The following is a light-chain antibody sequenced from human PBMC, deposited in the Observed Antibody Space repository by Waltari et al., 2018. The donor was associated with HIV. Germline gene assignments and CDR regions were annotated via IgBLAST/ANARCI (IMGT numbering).Light chain of an antibody. CDR2: EVN. Sequence: QSALTQPPSASGSLGQSVTISCTGTSTDISGYDYVSWYQQHPGKAPKLLIYEVNKRPAGVPERFSASMSDNRASLTVSGLQYEDEAEYYCSSYTDFNTPHVFGTGTKVTVL. V-gene: IGLV2-8*01. CDR3: SSYTDFNTPHV. CDR1: STDISGYDY. J-gene: IGLJ1*01.